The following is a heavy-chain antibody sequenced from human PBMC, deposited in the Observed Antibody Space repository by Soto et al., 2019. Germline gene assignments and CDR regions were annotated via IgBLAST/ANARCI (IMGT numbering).Heavy chain of an antibody. CDR3: VRVSMIVSTDYGLDV. V-gene: IGHV3-74*01. CDR1: GFTFSTYW. J-gene: IGHJ6*04. D-gene: IGHD3-22*01. CDR2: INNDGSNT. Sequence: EVQLVESGGGLVQPGGSLRLSCAASGFTFSTYWMHWVRQPPGKGLVWVSRINNDGSNTAYADPVKGRFTISRYNVQSTLSPQRISLRSQDTAVYYWVRVSMIVSTDYGLDVGCSGATVSVSS.